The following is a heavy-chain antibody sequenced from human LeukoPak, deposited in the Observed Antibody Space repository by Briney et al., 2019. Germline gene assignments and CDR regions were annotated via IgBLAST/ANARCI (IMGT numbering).Heavy chain of an antibody. D-gene: IGHD6-13*01. CDR3: ARSIAAANIFDY. V-gene: IGHV4-59*08. J-gene: IGHJ4*02. Sequence: SETLSLTCTVSGGSISSYYWSWIRQPPGKGLEWIGYIYYSESTNYNPSLKSRVTISVDTSKNQFSLKLGSVTAADTAVYYCARSIAAANIFDYWGQGTLVTVSS. CDR2: IYYSEST. CDR1: GGSISSYY.